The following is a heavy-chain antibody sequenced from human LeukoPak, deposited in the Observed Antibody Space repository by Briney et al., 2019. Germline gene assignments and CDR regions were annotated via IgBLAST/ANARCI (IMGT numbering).Heavy chain of an antibody. CDR3: AKGSMGYYYDSSGYYIDY. D-gene: IGHD3-22*01. Sequence: GGSLRLSCAASGFTFDDYAMHWVRQAPGKGLEWVSLISWDGGSTYYADSVKGRFTISRDNSKNSLYLQMNSLRAEDAALYYCAKGSMGYYYDSSGYYIDYWGQGTLVTVSS. V-gene: IGHV3-43D*03. CDR1: GFTFDDYA. CDR2: ISWDGGST. J-gene: IGHJ4*02.